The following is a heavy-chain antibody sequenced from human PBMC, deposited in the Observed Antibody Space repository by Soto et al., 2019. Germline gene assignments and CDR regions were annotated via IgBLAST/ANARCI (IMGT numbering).Heavy chain of an antibody. V-gene: IGHV4-30-2*01. D-gene: IGHD3-22*01. Sequence: PSDTLSLTCAVSGCSISSGGYSWSWIRQPPGKGLEWIGYIYHSGSTYYNPSLKSRVTISVDRSKNQFSLKLSSVTAADTAVYYCARVAYYYDSSGYSPGGFDYWGQGTLVTVSS. CDR2: IYHSGST. CDR3: ARVAYYYDSSGYSPGGFDY. CDR1: GCSISSGGYS. J-gene: IGHJ4*02.